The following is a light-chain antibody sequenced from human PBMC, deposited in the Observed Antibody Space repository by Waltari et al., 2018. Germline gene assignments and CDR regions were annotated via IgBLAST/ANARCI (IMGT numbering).Light chain of an antibody. CDR3: MQGIHRPWT. V-gene: IGKV2-30*01. CDR2: KVS. J-gene: IGKJ1*01. Sequence: DVVMTQSPLSLSVTLGQPASISCRSSQSLVSSDGNTYFNWFHQRPGQSPRRLFYKVSNRDSGVPGRFSGSGSGTDFTLTISRVEAEDVGVYYCMQGIHRPWTFGQGTKVEIK. CDR1: QSLVSSDGNTY.